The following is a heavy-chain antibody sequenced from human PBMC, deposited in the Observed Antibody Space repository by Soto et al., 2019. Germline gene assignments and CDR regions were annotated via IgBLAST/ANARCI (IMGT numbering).Heavy chain of an antibody. D-gene: IGHD3-3*01. J-gene: IGHJ2*01. CDR2: ISNRGSYT. V-gene: IGHV3-11*06. CDR3: ARDRVFGVVTDWYFDL. Sequence: QVQLVESGGGLVKPGGSLRLSCAASGFTFSDYYMRWIRQAPGKGLEWVSYISNRGSYTNYADSVKGRFTISRDNAQNSLYLQMNSLRAEDTAVYYCARDRVFGVVTDWYFDLWGRGTLVTGSS. CDR1: GFTFSDYY.